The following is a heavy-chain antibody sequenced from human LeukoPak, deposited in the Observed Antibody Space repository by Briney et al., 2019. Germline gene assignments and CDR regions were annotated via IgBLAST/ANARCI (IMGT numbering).Heavy chain of an antibody. CDR2: INHSGST. V-gene: IGHV4-34*01. CDR1: GGSFSGYY. J-gene: IGHJ3*02. Sequence: SETLSLTCAVYGGSFSGYYWSWIHQPPEKGLEWIGEINHSGSTNYNPSLKSRVTISVDTSKNQFSLKLSSVTAADTAVYYCAASSGWYLDAFDIWGQGTMVTVSS. D-gene: IGHD6-19*01. CDR3: AASSGWYLDAFDI.